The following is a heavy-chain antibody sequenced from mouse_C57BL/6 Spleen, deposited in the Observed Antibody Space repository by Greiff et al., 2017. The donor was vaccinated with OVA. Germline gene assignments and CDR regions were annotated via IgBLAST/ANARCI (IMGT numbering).Heavy chain of an antibody. CDR3: AREGDGYYGYFDV. V-gene: IGHV5-16*01. D-gene: IGHD2-3*01. J-gene: IGHJ1*03. CDR1: GFTFSDYY. Sequence: EVHLVESEGGLVQPGSSMKLSCTASGFTFSDYYMAWVRQVPEKGLEWVANINYDGSSTYYLDSLKSRFIISRDNAKNILYLQMSSLKSEDTATYYCAREGDGYYGYFDVWGTGTTVTVSS. CDR2: INYDGSST.